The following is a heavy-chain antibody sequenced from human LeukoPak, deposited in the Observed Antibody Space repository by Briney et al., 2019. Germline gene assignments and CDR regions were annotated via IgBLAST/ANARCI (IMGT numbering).Heavy chain of an antibody. CDR2: INTNTGNP. CDR3: AREFGGYDILTGPSFDY. J-gene: IGHJ4*02. D-gene: IGHD3-9*01. Sequence: GGSLRLSCAASGFTFTSYAMNWVRQAPGQGLEWMGWINTNTGNPTYAQGFTGRFVFSLDTSVSTAYLQISSLRAEDTAVYYCAREFGGYDILTGPSFDYWGQGTLVTVSS. V-gene: IGHV7-4-1*02. CDR1: GFTFTSYA.